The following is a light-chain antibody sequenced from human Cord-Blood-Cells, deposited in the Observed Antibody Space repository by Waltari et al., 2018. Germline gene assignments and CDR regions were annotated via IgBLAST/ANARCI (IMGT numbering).Light chain of an antibody. V-gene: IGKV3-15*01. Sequence: EIVMTQSPATLSVSPGERATLPCRASQSVSSNLAWYQQKPGQAPRLLIYGASTRATGIPARFSGSGSGTEFTLTISSLQSEDFAVYYGQQYNNWPPYTFGQGTKLEIK. J-gene: IGKJ2*01. CDR1: QSVSSN. CDR3: QQYNNWPPYT. CDR2: GAS.